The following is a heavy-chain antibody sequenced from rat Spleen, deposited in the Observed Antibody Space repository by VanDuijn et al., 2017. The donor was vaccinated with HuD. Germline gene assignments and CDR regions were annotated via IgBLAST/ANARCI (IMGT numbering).Heavy chain of an antibody. D-gene: IGHD1-2*01. CDR1: GFTFSNYD. CDR2: ISPSGGST. Sequence: EVQLVESGGGLVQPGRSLKLSCAASGFTFSNYDMAWVRQAPTKGLEWVASISPSGGSTYYRDSVKGRFTVSRDNAKSTLYLQMDSLRSEDTATYYCARRCYYSSYIEYWGQGVMVTVSS. V-gene: IGHV5-25*01. J-gene: IGHJ2*01. CDR3: ARRCYYSSYIEY.